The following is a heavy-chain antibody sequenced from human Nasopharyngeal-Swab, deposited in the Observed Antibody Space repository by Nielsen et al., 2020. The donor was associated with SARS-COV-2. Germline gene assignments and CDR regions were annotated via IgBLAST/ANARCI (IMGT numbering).Heavy chain of an antibody. D-gene: IGHD3-9*01. J-gene: IGHJ4*02. CDR2: IKSKTDGGKT. CDR3: TTDRNTYYDILTGYHEYPDY. V-gene: IGHV3-15*01. CDR1: GFTFSNAW. Sequence: GESLKISCAASGFTFSNAWMSWVRQAPGKGLGWVGRIKSKTDGGKTDYAAPVKGRFTISRDDSKNTLYLQMNSLKTEDTAVYYCTTDRNTYYDILTGYHEYPDYWGQGTLVTVSS.